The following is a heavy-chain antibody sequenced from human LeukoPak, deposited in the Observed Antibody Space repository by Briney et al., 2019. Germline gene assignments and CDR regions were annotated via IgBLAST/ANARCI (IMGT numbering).Heavy chain of an antibody. CDR1: GFTFSSYS. V-gene: IGHV3-21*01. CDR2: ISSSSSYI. Sequence: GGSLRLSCAASGFTFSSYSMNWVRQAPGKGLEWVSSISSSSSYIYYADSVKGRFTISRDNAKNSLYLQMNSLRAEDTAVYYCARVMINCGGDCYDSPGFDYWGQGTLVTVSS. D-gene: IGHD2-21*01. CDR3: ARVMINCGGDCYDSPGFDY. J-gene: IGHJ4*02.